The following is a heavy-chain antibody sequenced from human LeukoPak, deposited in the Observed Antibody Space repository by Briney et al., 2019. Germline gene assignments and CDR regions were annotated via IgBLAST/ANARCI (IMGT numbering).Heavy chain of an antibody. CDR2: ISGSGGST. CDR1: GFTFSSYA. J-gene: IGHJ6*02. D-gene: IGHD4-23*01. CDR3: ATHGGNSASFYHYYGMDV. Sequence: AGGSLRLSCAASGFTFSSYAMSWVRQAPGKGLEWVSAISGSGGSTYYADSVKGRFTISRDNSKNTLYLQMNSLRAEDTAVYYCATHGGNSASFYHYYGMDVWGQGTTVTVSS. V-gene: IGHV3-23*01.